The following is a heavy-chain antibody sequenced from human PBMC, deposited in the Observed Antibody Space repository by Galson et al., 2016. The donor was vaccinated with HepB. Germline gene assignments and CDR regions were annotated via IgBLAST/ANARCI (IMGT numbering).Heavy chain of an antibody. Sequence: SLRLSCAASGLIFSDYYMSWIRQAPGKGLEWISYISSRSVYTSYADSVKGRFTISRDNAKDSLYLQMNSLRAEDTAVYYCARPRAQPDDAFDIWGQGTMVTVSS. V-gene: IGHV3-11*06. J-gene: IGHJ3*02. CDR2: ISSRSVYT. CDR1: GLIFSDYY. CDR3: ARPRAQPDDAFDI. D-gene: IGHD2-2*01.